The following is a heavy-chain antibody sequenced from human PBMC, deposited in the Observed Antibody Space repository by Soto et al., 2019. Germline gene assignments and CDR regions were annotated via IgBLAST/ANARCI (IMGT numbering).Heavy chain of an antibody. Sequence: EVQLVESGGGLVQPGGSLRLSCAASGFTVSTKYMSWVRQAPGKGLEWVSVIYSGGSTFYADSVRGRFTISRDNSKNTVNLQMNSLRAEDTAVYYCARDPWAADYWGQGTLVTDPS. J-gene: IGHJ4*02. CDR1: GFTVSTKY. CDR2: IYSGGST. CDR3: ARDPWAADY. V-gene: IGHV3-66*01. D-gene: IGHD3-16*01.